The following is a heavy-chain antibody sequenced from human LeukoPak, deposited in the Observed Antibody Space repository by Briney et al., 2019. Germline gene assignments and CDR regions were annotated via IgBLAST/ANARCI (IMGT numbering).Heavy chain of an antibody. CDR3: AKGGYSSTWRFDY. CDR2: ISTSGEST. CDR1: GFTFTNYP. Sequence: GGSLRLPCAAYGFTFTNYPMSWVRQAPGKGPEWVSSISTSGESTYYADSVKGRFTISRENSRNTLFLQMNSLRGEDTAVYYCAKGGYSSTWRFDYWGQGTLVTVSS. D-gene: IGHD6-13*01. J-gene: IGHJ4*02. V-gene: IGHV3-23*01.